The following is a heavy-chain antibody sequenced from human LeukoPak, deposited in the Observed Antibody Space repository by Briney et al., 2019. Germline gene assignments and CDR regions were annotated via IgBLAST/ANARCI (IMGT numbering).Heavy chain of an antibody. CDR2: ISWHSGSI. D-gene: IGHD2-2*03. V-gene: IGHV3-9*01. CDR1: GFTFHDYA. Sequence: SLRLSCAASGFTFHDYAMHWVRQAPGKGLEWVSGISWHSGSIGYADSVKGRFTISRDNSNNTLYLQMNSLRAEDTAVYYCARVDDLDAFDTWGQGTMVTVSS. CDR3: ARVDDLDAFDT. J-gene: IGHJ3*02.